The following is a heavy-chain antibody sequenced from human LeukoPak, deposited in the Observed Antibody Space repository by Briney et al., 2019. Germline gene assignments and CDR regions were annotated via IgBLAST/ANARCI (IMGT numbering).Heavy chain of an antibody. Sequence: SETLSLTCGVSGYSISSTYYWGWIRQPPGKGLEWIGSIYHSGSTYHNPSLKSRVTISVDTSKNQFSLKLNSVTAADTAVYYCARQGTTAVTPFDYLGQGTLVTVSS. D-gene: IGHD4-23*01. J-gene: IGHJ4*02. CDR1: GYSISSTYY. CDR2: IYHSGST. V-gene: IGHV4-38-2*01. CDR3: ARQGTTAVTPFDY.